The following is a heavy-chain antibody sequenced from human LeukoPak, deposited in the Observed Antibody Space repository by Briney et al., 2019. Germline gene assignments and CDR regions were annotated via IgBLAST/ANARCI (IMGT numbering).Heavy chain of an antibody. CDR1: GFTVSSNY. V-gene: IGHV3-66*01. CDR3: AREGPVVPAANKGSSSFDP. CDR2: IYSGGST. J-gene: IGHJ5*02. Sequence: GGSLTLSCAASGFTVSSNYMSWVRQAPGKGLEWVSYIYSGGSTYYADSLKGRFTISRDNSKNTLSLQMNCLRAEDTAVYYCAREGPVVPAANKGSSSFDPWGQGTLVTVSS. D-gene: IGHD2-2*01.